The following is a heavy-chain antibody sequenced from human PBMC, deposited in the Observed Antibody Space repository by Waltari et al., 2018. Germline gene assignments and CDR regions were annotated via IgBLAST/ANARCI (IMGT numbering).Heavy chain of an antibody. CDR1: GGTFSSYA. CDR3: ARGAEPYCSGGSCYANWFDP. Sequence: QVQLVQSGAEVKKPGSSVKVSCKASGGTFSSYAISWVRQAPGQGLEWMGGIIPILGIANYAQKFQGRVTITADKSTSTAYMELSSLRSEDTAVYYCARGAEPYCSGGSCYANWFDPWGQGTLVTVSS. D-gene: IGHD2-15*01. CDR2: IIPILGIA. J-gene: IGHJ5*02. V-gene: IGHV1-69*10.